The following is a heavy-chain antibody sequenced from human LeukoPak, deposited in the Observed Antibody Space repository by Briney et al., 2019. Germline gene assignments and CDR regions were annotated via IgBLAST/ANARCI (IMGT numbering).Heavy chain of an antibody. D-gene: IGHD3-16*02. J-gene: IGHJ6*04. Sequence: GGSLRLSCAASGLTVSSNYMSWVRQAPGKGLEWVSAISGSGGSTYYADSVKGRFTISRDNSKNTLYLQMNSLRAEDTAVYYCAKDSWSGVIVPHWYYYYGMDVWGKGTTVTVSS. CDR2: ISGSGGST. CDR1: GLTVSSNY. V-gene: IGHV3-23*01. CDR3: AKDSWSGVIVPHWYYYYGMDV.